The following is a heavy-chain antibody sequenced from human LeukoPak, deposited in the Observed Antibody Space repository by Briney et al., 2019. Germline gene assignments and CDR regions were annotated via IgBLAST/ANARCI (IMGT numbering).Heavy chain of an antibody. D-gene: IGHD6-6*01. CDR2: VTSTSDTI. J-gene: IGHJ3*02. Sequence: GGSLRLSCVTSGFPFSTYSMNWVRQAPGKGLEWLSYVTSTSDTIYYADSVKGRFTISRDNAKNSLYLQMNSLRAEDTAVYYCARDLGYSSSRASVGAFDIWGQGTMVTVSS. V-gene: IGHV3-48*04. CDR1: GFPFSTYS. CDR3: ARDLGYSSSRASVGAFDI.